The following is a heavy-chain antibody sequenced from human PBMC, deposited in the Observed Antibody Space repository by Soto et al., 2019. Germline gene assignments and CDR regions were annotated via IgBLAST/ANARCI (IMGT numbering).Heavy chain of an antibody. CDR3: TSLGGVFHI. V-gene: IGHV3-72*01. D-gene: IGHD2-8*02. Sequence: EVQVVESGGGLVQPGGSLRLSCAASGFRFSDHYMDWVRQAPGKGLEWVGRIRNKANSDTTEYAASVKGRFTVSRDDSKNSLYLQMNSLKIEDTAVYYCTSLGGVFHIWGQGTTVTVSS. CDR2: IRNKANSDTT. J-gene: IGHJ3*02. CDR1: GFRFSDHY.